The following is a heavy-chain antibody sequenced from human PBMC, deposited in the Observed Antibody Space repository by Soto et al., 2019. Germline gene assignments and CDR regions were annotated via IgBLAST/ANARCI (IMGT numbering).Heavy chain of an antibody. CDR2: IYYSETT. CDR3: ARELTAPGIDY. D-gene: IGHD6-13*01. Sequence: QVQLQESGPRLVKPSQTLSLTCTVSGGSINSGGYSWSWVRQHPGKGLEWIGNIYYSETTYYNPSLKSRLTISADTSKNQFSLRLNSVTAADTAVYYCARELTAPGIDYWGQGTLVTVSS. V-gene: IGHV4-31*03. CDR1: GGSINSGGYS. J-gene: IGHJ4*02.